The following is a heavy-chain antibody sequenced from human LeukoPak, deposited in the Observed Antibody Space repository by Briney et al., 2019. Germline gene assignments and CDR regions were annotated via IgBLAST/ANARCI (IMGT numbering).Heavy chain of an antibody. CDR1: GFTFSAYG. Sequence: PGGSLRLSCAASGFTFSAYGMHWVRQAPGKRLEWVTFIRYDGSEKFYADSVKGRFTISRDNSKNTLYLQMNSLRPEDTAVYYCAKDSTYYYDNDAFDIWGQGTMVTVSS. D-gene: IGHD3-22*01. V-gene: IGHV3-30*02. CDR2: IRYDGSEK. CDR3: AKDSTYYYDNDAFDI. J-gene: IGHJ3*02.